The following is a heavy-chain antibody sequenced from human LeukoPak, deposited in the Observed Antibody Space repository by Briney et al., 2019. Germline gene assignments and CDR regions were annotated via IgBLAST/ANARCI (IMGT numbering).Heavy chain of an antibody. CDR2: IYYSGST. J-gene: IGHJ3*02. CDR1: GGSISSYY. Sequence: PSETLSLTCTVSGGSISSYYWSWIRQPPGKGLEWIGYIYYSGSTNYNPSLKSRVTISVDTSKNQFSLKLSSVTAADTAVYYCARHFNYYDSSGYLLTRGRALGAFDIWGQGTMVTVSS. CDR3: ARHFNYYDSSGYLLTRGRALGAFDI. V-gene: IGHV4-59*08. D-gene: IGHD3-22*01.